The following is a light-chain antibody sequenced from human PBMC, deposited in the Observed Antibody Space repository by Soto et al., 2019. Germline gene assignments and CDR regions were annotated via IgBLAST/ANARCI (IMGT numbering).Light chain of an antibody. CDR2: GAS. V-gene: IGKV3-15*01. J-gene: IGKJ4*01. CDR3: QEYNDWPPLT. Sequence: EIVLTQSPGTLSFYPGERATLSCRASQSISSNYLAWYQQKPGRAPRLLIYGASTRATGVPARFTASGSGTEFTLTISSLQSEDFGIYFCQEYNDWPPLTFGGGTKVDIK. CDR1: QSISSN.